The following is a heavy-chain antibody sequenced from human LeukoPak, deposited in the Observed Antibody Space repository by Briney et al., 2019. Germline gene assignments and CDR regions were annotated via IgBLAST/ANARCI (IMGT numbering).Heavy chain of an antibody. V-gene: IGHV3-23*01. CDR3: ARTIAQYSNSWLYFYYGLDV. Sequence: TGGSLRLSCTASGFTFGSYAMSRVRQAPGMGLEWVSSIGGGSEDTYYADSVKGRFTISRDNSKSTLNLQLNSLRAEDTAVYYCARTIAQYSNSWLYFYYGLDVWGQGTTVTVSS. J-gene: IGHJ6*02. CDR2: IGGGSEDT. D-gene: IGHD6-13*01. CDR1: GFTFGSYA.